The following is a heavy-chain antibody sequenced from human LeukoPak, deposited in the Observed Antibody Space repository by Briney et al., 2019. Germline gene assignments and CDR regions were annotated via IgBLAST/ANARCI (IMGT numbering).Heavy chain of an antibody. CDR1: GDSVSSNSAA. CDR3: AREGDEGYLFDY. D-gene: IGHD5-24*01. V-gene: IGHV6-1*01. J-gene: IGHJ4*02. Sequence: SQTLSLTCAISGDSVSSNSAAWSWIRQSPSRGLEWLGRTYYRSKWYNDYAVSVKSQITINADASKNRFSLQLNSVTPEDTAVYYCAREGDEGYLFDYWGQGTLVTVSS. CDR2: TYYRSKWYN.